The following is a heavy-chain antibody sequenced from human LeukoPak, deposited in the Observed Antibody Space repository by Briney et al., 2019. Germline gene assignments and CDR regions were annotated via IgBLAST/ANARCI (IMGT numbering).Heavy chain of an antibody. CDR3: ARLTNMEKDVTPTYYMDV. CDR1: GGSISSSSYY. J-gene: IGHJ6*03. CDR2: IYYSGST. V-gene: IGHV4-39*07. Sequence: SETLSLTCTASGGSISSSSYYWGWIRQPPGKGLEWIGSIYYSGSTNYNPSLKSRVTISVDTSKSQFSLKLSSVTAADTAVYYCARLTNMEKDVTPTYYMDVWGKGTTVTVSS. D-gene: IGHD2-8*01.